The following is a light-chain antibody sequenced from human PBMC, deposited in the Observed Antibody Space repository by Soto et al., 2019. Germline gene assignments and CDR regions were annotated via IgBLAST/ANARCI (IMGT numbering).Light chain of an antibody. Sequence: EIVLTQSPGTLSLSPGERATLSCRASQSISSSYLAWFQQKPGQAPRLLIYGASRRATGISDRFSGSGSGTDFTLTITSLEPEDFAVYYCQQYGSSPVLTFGGGTRVDIK. CDR1: QSISSSY. CDR3: QQYGSSPVLT. V-gene: IGKV3-20*01. J-gene: IGKJ4*01. CDR2: GAS.